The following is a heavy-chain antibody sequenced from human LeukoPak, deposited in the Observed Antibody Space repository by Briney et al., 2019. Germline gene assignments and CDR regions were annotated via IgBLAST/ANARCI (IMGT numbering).Heavy chain of an antibody. J-gene: IGHJ5*02. D-gene: IGHD6-13*01. CDR2: IYYSGST. CDR1: GGSISSSSYY. Sequence: SETPSLTCTVSGGSISSSSYYWGWIRQPPGKGLEWIGSIYYSGSTYYNPSLKSRVTISVDTSKNQFSLKLSSVTAADTAVYYCARSAPIAATTWFDPWGQGTLVTVSS. CDR3: ARSAPIAATTWFDP. V-gene: IGHV4-39*01.